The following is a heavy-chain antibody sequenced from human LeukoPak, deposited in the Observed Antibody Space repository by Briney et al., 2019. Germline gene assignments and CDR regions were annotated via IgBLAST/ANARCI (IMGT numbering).Heavy chain of an antibody. CDR2: IKSKGDGETT. V-gene: IGHV3-15*01. Sequence: PGESLRLSCAASGFTFTNAWMSWVRQAPGKGLEWVGRIKSKGDGETTDYAAPVKGRFTMSRDDSKATLYLQMNSLKTEDTAVYFCTTDLGITMIRGVIVFWGQGTLVTDSS. D-gene: IGHD3-10*01. CDR1: GFTFTNAW. J-gene: IGHJ4*02. CDR3: TTDLGITMIRGVIVF.